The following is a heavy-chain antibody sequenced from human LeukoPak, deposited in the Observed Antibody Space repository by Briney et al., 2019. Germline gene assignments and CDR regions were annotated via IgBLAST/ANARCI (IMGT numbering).Heavy chain of an antibody. V-gene: IGHV4-31*03. CDR1: GGSISSGGYY. CDR2: IYYSGST. CDR3: ARDTMTGYGQQQLVRYYGMDV. Sequence: SETLSLTCTVSGGSISSGGYYWSWIRQHPGKGLEWIGYIYYSGSTYYNPSLKSRVTISVDTSKNQFSLKLSSVTAADTAVYYCARDTMTGYGQQQLVRYYGMDVWGQGTTVTVSS. D-gene: IGHD6-13*01. J-gene: IGHJ6*02.